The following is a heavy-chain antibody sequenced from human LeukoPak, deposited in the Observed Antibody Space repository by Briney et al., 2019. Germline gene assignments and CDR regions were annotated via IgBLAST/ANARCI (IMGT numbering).Heavy chain of an antibody. CDR3: AREGGGYSYGYLTYYYYMDV. J-gene: IGHJ6*03. V-gene: IGHV4-61*02. CDR2: IYTSGST. D-gene: IGHD5-18*01. Sequence: PSETLSLTCTVSGGSNSSGSYYWSWIRQPAGKGLEWIGRIYTSGSTNYNPSLKSRVTISVDTSKNQFSLKLSSVTAADTAVYYCAREGGGYSYGYLTYYYYMDVWGKGTTVTASS. CDR1: GGSNSSGSYY.